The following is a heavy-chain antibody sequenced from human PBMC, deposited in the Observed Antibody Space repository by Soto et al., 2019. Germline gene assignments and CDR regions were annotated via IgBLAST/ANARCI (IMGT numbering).Heavy chain of an antibody. J-gene: IGHJ4*02. CDR3: ARDLVVVAATDY. CDR1: GGSISSSSYY. D-gene: IGHD2-15*01. CDR2: IYYSGST. V-gene: IGHV4-39*07. Sequence: SETLSLTCTVSGGSISSSSYYWGWIRQPPGKGLEWIGSIYYSGSTYYNPSLKSRVTISVDTSKNQFSLKLSSVTAADTAVYYCARDLVVVAATDYWGQGTLVPVSS.